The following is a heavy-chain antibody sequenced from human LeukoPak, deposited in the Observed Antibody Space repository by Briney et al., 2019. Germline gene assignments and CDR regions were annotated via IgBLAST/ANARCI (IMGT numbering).Heavy chain of an antibody. J-gene: IGHJ4*02. CDR3: ARDLGGPDY. D-gene: IGHD3-16*01. CDR1: RFTFSCYA. Sequence: GGSLRLSCATSRFTFSCYAMNWIRQAPGKGLEWVSFISSDTPNKNYADSVKGRFTISRDNAKNSVYLQLNSLRAEDTAMYYCARDLGGPDYWGQGTLVTVSS. CDR2: ISSDTPNK. V-gene: IGHV3-21*01.